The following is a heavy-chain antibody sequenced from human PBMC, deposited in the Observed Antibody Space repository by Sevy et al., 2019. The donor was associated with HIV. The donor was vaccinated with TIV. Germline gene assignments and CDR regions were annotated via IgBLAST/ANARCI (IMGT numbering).Heavy chain of an antibody. CDR3: VAVTFGGFNAFDI. D-gene: IGHD3-16*01. Sequence: GGSLRLSCAASGFTFSSYAMHWVRQAPGKGLEWVAVISYDGSNKHYADSVKGRFTISRDNSKNTLYLQMKSLRAEDTAVYYCVAVTFGGFNAFDIWGQGTMVTVSS. V-gene: IGHV3-30-3*01. CDR2: ISYDGSNK. J-gene: IGHJ3*02. CDR1: GFTFSSYA.